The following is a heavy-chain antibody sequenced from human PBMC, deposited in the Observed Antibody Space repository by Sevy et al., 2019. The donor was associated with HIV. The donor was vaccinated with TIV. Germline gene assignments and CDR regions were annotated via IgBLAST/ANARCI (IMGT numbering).Heavy chain of an antibody. J-gene: IGHJ6*02. CDR2: IYSGGST. CDR1: GFTVSSNY. V-gene: IGHV3-53*01. Sequence: GGSLRLSCAASGFTVSSNYMIWVRQAPGKGLEWVSVIYSGGSTYYADSVKGRFTISRDNSKITLYLQMNSLRGADTAVYYCARREEMAPGYYGMDVWGQGTTVTVSS. D-gene: IGHD5-12*01. CDR3: ARREEMAPGYYGMDV.